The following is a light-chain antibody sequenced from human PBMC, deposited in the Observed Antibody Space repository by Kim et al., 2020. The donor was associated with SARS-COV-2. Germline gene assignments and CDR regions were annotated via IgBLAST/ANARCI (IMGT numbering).Light chain of an antibody. CDR2: EVS. Sequence: QSALTQPRSVSESPGQSVTISCTGTSSDVGGYNYVSWYQQHPGKAPKLMIYEVSKRPSGVPDRFSGSKSGNTASLTISGLQAEDEADYYCCSYAGSYVFGTGTKVTVL. J-gene: IGLJ1*01. V-gene: IGLV2-11*01. CDR3: CSYAGSYV. CDR1: SSDVGGYNY.